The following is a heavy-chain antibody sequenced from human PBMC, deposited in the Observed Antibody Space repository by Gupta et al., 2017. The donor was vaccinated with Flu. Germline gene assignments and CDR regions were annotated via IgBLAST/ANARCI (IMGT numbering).Heavy chain of an antibody. CDR3: ARLLSRQGGPDY. D-gene: IGHD3-16*01. CDR2: ISSSGSTI. Sequence: EVQLVESGGGLVQPGGSLRLSCSASGFTFSSYEMNWVRQAPGKGLEWVSYISSSGSTIYYADSVKGRFTISRDNAKNSLYLQMNSLRAEDTAVYYCARLLSRQGGPDYWGQGTLVTVSS. CDR1: GFTFSSYE. J-gene: IGHJ4*02. V-gene: IGHV3-48*03.